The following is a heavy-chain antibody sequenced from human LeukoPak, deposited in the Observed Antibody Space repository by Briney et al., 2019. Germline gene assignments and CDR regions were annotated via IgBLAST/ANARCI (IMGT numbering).Heavy chain of an antibody. CDR2: IKADGSEK. CDR1: AFTLSSYW. D-gene: IGHD6-13*01. J-gene: IGHJ1*01. V-gene: IGHV3-7*02. CDR3: ASSSWSSEYFHY. Sequence: GGSLRLSCAASAFTLSSYWMSWVRQAPGKGLEWVASIKADGSEKYYVDSVKGRFTISRDNAQNSLYLQMNSLRDEDTAVYYCASSSWSSEYFHYWGQGTLVTVSS.